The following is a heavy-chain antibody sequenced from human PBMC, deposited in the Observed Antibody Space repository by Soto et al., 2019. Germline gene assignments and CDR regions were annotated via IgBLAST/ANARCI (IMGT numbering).Heavy chain of an antibody. V-gene: IGHV3-23*01. J-gene: IGHJ4*02. CDR3: AGYSYGSDFDY. D-gene: IGHD5-18*01. CDR2: ISGSGGST. Sequence: GGSLRLSCAASGFTFSSYAMSWVHQAPGKGLEWVSAISGSGGSTYYADSVKGRFTISRYNSKNTLFLQMNSLRAEDAAVDSWAGYSYGSDFDYWGQGTLVTVSS. CDR1: GFTFSSYA.